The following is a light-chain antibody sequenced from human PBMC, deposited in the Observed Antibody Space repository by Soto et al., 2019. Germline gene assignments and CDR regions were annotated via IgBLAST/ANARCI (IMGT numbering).Light chain of an antibody. J-gene: IGKJ1*01. CDR1: QSVSRY. V-gene: IGKV3-20*01. CDR2: GAS. Sequence: EIVLTQSAATLSLSPGERATLSCRASQSVSRYLAWYQQKPGQAPRLLIYGASNRATGIPDRFSGSGSGTDFTLTISRLEPEDFAVYSCQQYGSSWTFGQGTKVDIK. CDR3: QQYGSSWT.